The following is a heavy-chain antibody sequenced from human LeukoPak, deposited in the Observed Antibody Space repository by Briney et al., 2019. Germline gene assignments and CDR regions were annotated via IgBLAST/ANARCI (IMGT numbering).Heavy chain of an antibody. Sequence: GGPLRLSCAASGFIFSSYGMHWVRQAPGKGLEWVSAISGSGGSTYYADSVKGRFTISRDNSKNTLYLQMNSLRAEDTAVYYCAKVVGHIVVVTAHAFDIWGQGTMVTVSS. J-gene: IGHJ3*02. V-gene: IGHV3-23*01. CDR3: AKVVGHIVVVTAHAFDI. CDR1: GFIFSSYG. CDR2: ISGSGGST. D-gene: IGHD2-21*02.